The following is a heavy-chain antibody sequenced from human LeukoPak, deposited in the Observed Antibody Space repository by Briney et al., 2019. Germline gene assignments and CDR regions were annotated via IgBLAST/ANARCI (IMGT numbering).Heavy chain of an antibody. V-gene: IGHV3-30*02. CDR3: AKQGDSSGPRAFDI. J-gene: IGHJ3*02. D-gene: IGHD3-22*01. Sequence: GGSLRLSCAASGFTFSSYAMSWVRQAPGKGLEWVAFIRYDGSNKYYADSVKGRFTISRDNSKNTLYLQMNSLRAEDTAVYYCAKQGDSSGPRAFDIWGQGTMVTVSS. CDR1: GFTFSSYA. CDR2: IRYDGSNK.